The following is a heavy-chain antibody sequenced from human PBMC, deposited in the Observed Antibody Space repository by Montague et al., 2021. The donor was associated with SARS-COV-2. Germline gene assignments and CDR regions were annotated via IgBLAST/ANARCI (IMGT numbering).Heavy chain of an antibody. V-gene: IGHV4-59*01. CDR1: GGSISSYY. D-gene: IGHD1-1*01. Sequence: ETLSLTCEVSGGSISSYYWSWIRQSPGKGLEWIGYVHYTGSTKYNPSLKTQVTLSLDTPKNQFSLKLSSVTAADTAVYYCARAQNTCFIANCVNYFEVWGLGALVTVSS. CDR3: ARAQNTCFIANCVNYFEV. J-gene: IGHJ4*02. CDR2: VHYTGST.